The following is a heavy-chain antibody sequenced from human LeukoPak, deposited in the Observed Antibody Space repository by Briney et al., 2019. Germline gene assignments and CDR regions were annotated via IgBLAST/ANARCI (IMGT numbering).Heavy chain of an antibody. CDR2: IKGEPDGGTT. CDR3: TTDRGITIRPLFDY. D-gene: IGHD3-10*01. Sequence: GGSLRLSCAASGFTFNTAWMSWVRQAPGKGLEWVGHIKGEPDGGTTHYAAPVKGRFFISRDDSKNTLYLYMNSLKSGDTAVYYCTTDRGITIRPLFDYWGQGTLVTVSS. V-gene: IGHV3-15*01. J-gene: IGHJ4*02. CDR1: GFTFNTAW.